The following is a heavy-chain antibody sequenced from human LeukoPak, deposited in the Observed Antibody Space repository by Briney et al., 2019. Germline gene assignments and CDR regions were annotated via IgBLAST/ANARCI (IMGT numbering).Heavy chain of an antibody. J-gene: IGHJ4*02. CDR3: ARDLYGSGSSFDY. CDR2: ISSNGYTI. D-gene: IGHD3-10*01. Sequence: GGSLRLSCAASGFTFSSYEMNWVRQAPGKGLEWVSYISSNGYTIYYADSVKGRFTISRDNAKNSLYLQMNGLRAEDTAVYYCARDLYGSGSSFDYWGQGTLVTVSS. CDR1: GFTFSSYE. V-gene: IGHV3-48*03.